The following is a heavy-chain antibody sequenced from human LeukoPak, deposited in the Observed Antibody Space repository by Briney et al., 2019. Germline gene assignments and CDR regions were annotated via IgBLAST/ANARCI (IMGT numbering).Heavy chain of an antibody. D-gene: IGHD2-2*01. Sequence: ASVKVSCKVSGYTLTELSMHWVRQAPGKGLEWMGGFDPEDGETIYAQKFQGRVTMTTDTSTSTAYMELRSLRSDDTAVYYCARVYCSSTSCYPSWISGYFDYWGQGTLVTVSS. CDR1: GYTLTELS. CDR2: FDPEDGET. CDR3: ARVYCSSTSCYPSWISGYFDY. V-gene: IGHV1-24*01. J-gene: IGHJ4*02.